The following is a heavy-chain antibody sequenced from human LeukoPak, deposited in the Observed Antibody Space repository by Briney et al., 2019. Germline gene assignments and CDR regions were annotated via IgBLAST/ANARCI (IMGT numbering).Heavy chain of an antibody. V-gene: IGHV3-21*01. D-gene: IGHD3-3*01. CDR1: GFTFSSYC. Sequence: PGGSLRLSCAASGFTFSSYCMNWVRQAPGKGLEWVSSISSSSSYIYYADSVKGRFTISRDNAKNSLYLQMNSLRAEDTAVYYCARDPRFLEWTGRDYWGQGTLVTVSS. CDR3: ARDPRFLEWTGRDY. J-gene: IGHJ4*02. CDR2: ISSSSSYI.